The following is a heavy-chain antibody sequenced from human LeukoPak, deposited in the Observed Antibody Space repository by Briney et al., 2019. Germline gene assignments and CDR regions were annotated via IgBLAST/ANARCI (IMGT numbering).Heavy chain of an antibody. Sequence: GGSLRLSCAASGFTFSSYAMSWVRQAPGKGLEWVSIISDIGGSTYYADSVKGWFTISRDNSKNTVYLQMNSLRAEDTAIYYCAKRVSYSSGSHFDYWGQGTLVTVSS. CDR1: GFTFSSYA. CDR2: ISDIGGST. D-gene: IGHD3-10*01. V-gene: IGHV3-23*01. CDR3: AKRVSYSSGSHFDY. J-gene: IGHJ4*02.